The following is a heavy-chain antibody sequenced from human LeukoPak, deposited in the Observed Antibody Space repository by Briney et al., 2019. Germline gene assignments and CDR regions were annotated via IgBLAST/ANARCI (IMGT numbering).Heavy chain of an antibody. J-gene: IGHJ3*01. CDR3: ARGDFWSGDYTDAFDV. Sequence: GGSLRLSCAASGFTFSNYWMSWVRQAPGKRLEWVANIKPDGSEKYYVDSVKGRFSISRDNVRNALYLQMNSLRAGDTALYYCARGDFWSGDYTDAFDVWGQGTMVTVSS. CDR1: GFTFSNYW. V-gene: IGHV3-7*04. CDR2: IKPDGSEK. D-gene: IGHD3-3*01.